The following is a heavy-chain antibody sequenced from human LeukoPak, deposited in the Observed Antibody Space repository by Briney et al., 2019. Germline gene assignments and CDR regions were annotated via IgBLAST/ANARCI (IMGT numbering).Heavy chain of an antibody. CDR3: AREEATTVANDY. Sequence: GGSLRLSCAASGFTFSRNWMHWVRQAPGKGLVWVSRINSDGTTNYADSVEGRFTISRDNAKNTLYLKMNSLRAEDMAVYYCAREEATTVANDYWGQGTLVTVSS. V-gene: IGHV3-74*01. CDR2: INSDGTT. CDR1: GFTFSRNW. J-gene: IGHJ4*02. D-gene: IGHD4-17*01.